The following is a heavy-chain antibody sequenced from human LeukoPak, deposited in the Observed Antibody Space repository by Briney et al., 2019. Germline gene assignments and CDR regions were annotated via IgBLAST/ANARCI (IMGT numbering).Heavy chain of an antibody. Sequence: GGSLRLSCAASGFTFTSYAMSWVRQAPGKGLEWVSVICGSGSSTYYADYVKGRFTISRDNSKNTLFLQMNSLRAEDTAVYYCAKGASASCYYNLDYWGQGTLVTVSS. CDR3: AKGASASCYYNLDY. J-gene: IGHJ4*02. D-gene: IGHD2-2*01. CDR2: ICGSGSST. V-gene: IGHV3-23*01. CDR1: GFTFTSYA.